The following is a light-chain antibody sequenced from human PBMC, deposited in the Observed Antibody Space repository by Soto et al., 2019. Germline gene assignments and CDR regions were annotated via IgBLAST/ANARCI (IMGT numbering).Light chain of an antibody. J-gene: IGKJ5*01. Sequence: DIVMTQSPLSLAVTPGESASISCRSSQSLLYTTGNNHLDWYLQRPGQPPQLLIYWGSNRASGVADRFSGSGSGTDFTLKSSGVESDVVGVYYCMQGRQLPATFGQGTRLDIK. V-gene: IGKV2-28*01. CDR2: WGS. CDR1: QSLLYTTGNNH. CDR3: MQGRQLPAT.